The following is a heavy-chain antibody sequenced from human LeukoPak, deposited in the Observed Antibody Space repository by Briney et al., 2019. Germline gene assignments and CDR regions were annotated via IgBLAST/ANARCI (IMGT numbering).Heavy chain of an antibody. CDR2: LSRGGGTT. CDR3: AKEERIRHCSEGVCMEGYYFDY. J-gene: IGHJ4*02. V-gene: IGHV3-23*01. D-gene: IGHD2-8*01. Sequence: GGSLRLSCTGSGVNFSMFAMNWVRQAPGQGLEWVSGLSRGGGTTNYADSVKGRFTISRDKSKSMVFLQMNSLRPEDTAVYYCAKEERIRHCSEGVCMEGYYFDYWGQGSLVTVSS. CDR1: GVNFSMFA.